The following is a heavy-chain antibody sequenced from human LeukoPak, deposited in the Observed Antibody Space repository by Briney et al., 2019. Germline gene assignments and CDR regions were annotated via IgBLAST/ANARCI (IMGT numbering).Heavy chain of an antibody. J-gene: IGHJ4*02. CDR1: GLPIADFA. V-gene: IGHV3-43*02. CDR3: AKESGKFDY. Sequence: GGSLRLSCVASGLPIADFAMHWVRQAPGKGLEWVSLISTVGVSTFYADSVKGRFSISRDNSKTLYLEMNSLRTEDAAMYYCAKESGKFDYWGQGTLVAVSS. CDR2: ISTVGVST.